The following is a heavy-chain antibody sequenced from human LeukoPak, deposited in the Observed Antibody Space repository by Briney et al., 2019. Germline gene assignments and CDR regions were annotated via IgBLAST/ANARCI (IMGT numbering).Heavy chain of an antibody. CDR1: GYSLSRGYY. V-gene: IGHV4-61*01. Sequence: PSDTLSLLCTVSGYSLSRGYYWGWIRQPPGNGLEWIGYIYYSGSTNYNPSLKSRDTISVDTSKNQFSLKRSSVTAADTAVYYCARDLGYDFWSGGGAWFDYWGQGTLVTVSS. D-gene: IGHD3-3*01. J-gene: IGHJ4*02. CDR2: IYYSGST. CDR3: ARDLGYDFWSGGGAWFDY.